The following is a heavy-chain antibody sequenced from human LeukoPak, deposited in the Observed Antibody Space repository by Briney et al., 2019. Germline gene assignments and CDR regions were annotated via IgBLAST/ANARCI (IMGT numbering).Heavy chain of an antibody. Sequence: PGGSLRLSCAASGFTFSSYTMNWVRQAPGKGLEWVSTVSDSFNKHYSDSVKGRFTISRDNAGNSLYLQMNSLRDEDTAVYYCARDGLHTAHFDYWGQGTLVTASS. D-gene: IGHD5-18*01. CDR2: VSDSFNK. CDR3: ARDGLHTAHFDY. J-gene: IGHJ4*02. V-gene: IGHV3-48*02. CDR1: GFTFSSYT.